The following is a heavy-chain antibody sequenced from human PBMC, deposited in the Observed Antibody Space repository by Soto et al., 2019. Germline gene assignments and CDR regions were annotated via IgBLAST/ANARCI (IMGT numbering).Heavy chain of an antibody. J-gene: IGHJ4*02. CDR3: AKDTYYNDSSGYYGFEY. CDR1: GFTFSSYG. CDR2: ISYDGNNK. Sequence: QVQLVESGGGVVQPGRSLRLSCAASGFTFSSYGMHWVRQAPGKGLEWVAVISYDGNNKYYVDSVEGRLTISRDNYKNTLYLQMNRLRAEDTAVYYCAKDTYYNDSSGYYGFEYWGQGTLVTVSS. D-gene: IGHD3-22*01. V-gene: IGHV3-30*18.